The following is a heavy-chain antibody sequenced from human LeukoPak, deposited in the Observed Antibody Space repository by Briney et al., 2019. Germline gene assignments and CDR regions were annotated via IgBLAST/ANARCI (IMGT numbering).Heavy chain of an antibody. J-gene: IGHJ2*01. V-gene: IGHV4-39*01. CDR1: GDSIRSDSYY. CDR2: IYYSGST. D-gene: IGHD3-22*01. Sequence: SETLCLNCTVSGDSIRSDSYYWGWIRQPPGKGLEWIGTIYYSGSTYYNPSLKSRVTISVDTSKNQFSVKLSSVTAADTALYYCARHKEDFHDSSGPNFWYSDLWGRGTLVTVSS. CDR3: ARHKEDFHDSSGPNFWYSDL.